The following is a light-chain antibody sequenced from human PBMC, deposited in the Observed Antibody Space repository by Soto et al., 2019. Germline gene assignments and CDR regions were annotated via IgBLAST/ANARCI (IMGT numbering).Light chain of an antibody. J-gene: IGKJ4*01. CDR3: QQSHSTPLT. V-gene: IGKV1-39*01. CDR1: QSISSY. Sequence: DLQMTQSPSSLSASVGDRVTITCRASQSISSYLNWYQQKPGKAPKVLIYAASSLQSGVPSRFSGSGSGTDFTLTISSLQPEDCATYYCQQSHSTPLTFGGGTKVEIK. CDR2: AAS.